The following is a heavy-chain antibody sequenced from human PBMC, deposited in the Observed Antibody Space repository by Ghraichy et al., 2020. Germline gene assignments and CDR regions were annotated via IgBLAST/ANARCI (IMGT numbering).Heavy chain of an antibody. V-gene: IGHV3-7*01. CDR1: GLTFSNFW. CDR2: IKQDGSTK. J-gene: IGHJ4*02. CDR3: ATDKTYQKNKLYYDRFYH. D-gene: IGHD3-22*01. Sequence: GGSLRLSCAASGLTFSNFWMTWVRQAPGKGLEWVANIKQDGSTKHYVDSVKGRFTISRDNAKNSVYLQMDSLRAEDSAVYYCATDKTYQKNKLYYDRFYHWGQGTLVTVSS.